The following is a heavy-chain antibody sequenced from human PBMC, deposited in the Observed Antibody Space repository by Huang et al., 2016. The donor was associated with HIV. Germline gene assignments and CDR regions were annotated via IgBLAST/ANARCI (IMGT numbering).Heavy chain of an antibody. CDR2: IFDTGIT. V-gene: IGHV4-61*01. CDR3: ARQDFWRDPFDF. Sequence: QVQLQESGPGLVKPSETLFLTCTVSDDSLSSGNYYWSWIRQPPGKGLEWIGYIFDTGITDYNPALQSRVTVSMDTSKSLFSLNLRSVTAADSAVYYCARQDFWRDPFDFWGQGTLVTVSS. D-gene: IGHD3-3*01. CDR1: DDSLSSGNYY. J-gene: IGHJ4*02.